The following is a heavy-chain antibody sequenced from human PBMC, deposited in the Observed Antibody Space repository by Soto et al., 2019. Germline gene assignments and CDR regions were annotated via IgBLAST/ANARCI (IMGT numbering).Heavy chain of an antibody. D-gene: IGHD2-15*01. Sequence: PGGSLRLSCAASGFTFSSYAMSWVRQAPGKGLEWVSAISGSGGSTYYADSVKGRFTISRDNSKNTLYLQMNSLRAEDTAVYYCAKKGYCSGGSCYFERNYYFDYWGQGTLVTVSS. V-gene: IGHV3-23*01. CDR2: ISGSGGST. CDR3: AKKGYCSGGSCYFERNYYFDY. J-gene: IGHJ4*02. CDR1: GFTFSSYA.